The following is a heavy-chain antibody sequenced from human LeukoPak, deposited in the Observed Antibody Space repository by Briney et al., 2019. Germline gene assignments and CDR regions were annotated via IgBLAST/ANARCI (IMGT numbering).Heavy chain of an antibody. J-gene: IGHJ3*02. D-gene: IGHD4-17*01. CDR2: IWYDGSKS. CDR1: GFIFSSYG. Sequence: GRSLRLSCAASGFIFSSYGMHWVRQAPGKGLEWVALIWYDGSKSRHADSVKGRFTISRDNSKNTLYLEMNSLRAEDTAVYYCASMTTVTLDDAFDIWGQGTMVTVSS. CDR3: ASMTTVTLDDAFDI. V-gene: IGHV3-33*01.